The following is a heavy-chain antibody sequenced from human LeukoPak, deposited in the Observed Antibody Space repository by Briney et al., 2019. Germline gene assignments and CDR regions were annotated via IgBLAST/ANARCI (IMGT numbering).Heavy chain of an antibody. J-gene: IGHJ4*02. CDR1: GFTVSSNY. D-gene: IGHD3-3*01. Sequence: PGGSLRLSCAASGFTVSSNYMTWVRQAPGEGLEWVSVIYNSGSTYYADSVKGRFTISRDNPKNTLFLQMNSLRAEDTAVYYCARVRSYDPKRKVFDCWGQGTLVTVSS. V-gene: IGHV3-53*01. CDR3: ARVRSYDPKRKVFDC. CDR2: IYNSGST.